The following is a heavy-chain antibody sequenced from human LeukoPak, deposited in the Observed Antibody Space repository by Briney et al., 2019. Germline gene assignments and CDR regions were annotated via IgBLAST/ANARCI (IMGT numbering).Heavy chain of an antibody. J-gene: IGHJ4*02. CDR3: ARYCSTTTCYVDGSDY. Sequence: GGSLRLSCAASGFTLSSYAMNWVRQAPGKGLEWTSYISSSSTTIYYSDSVKGRFTVSRDNAKNSLYLQMNSLGAEDTAVYYCARYCSTTTCYVDGSDYWGQGTLVTVSS. CDR2: ISSSSTTI. D-gene: IGHD2-2*01. CDR1: GFTLSSYA. V-gene: IGHV3-48*01.